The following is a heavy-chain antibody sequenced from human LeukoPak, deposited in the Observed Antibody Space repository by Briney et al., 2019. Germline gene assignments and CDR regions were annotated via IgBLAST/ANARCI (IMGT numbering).Heavy chain of an antibody. V-gene: IGHV3-23*01. CDR3: AKTRYSSGWYDAFDI. D-gene: IGHD6-19*01. CDR1: GFTFSSYA. Sequence: GGSLRLSCAASGFTFSSYAMSWVRQAPGKGLEWVSAISGSGGSTYYADSVKGRFTISRDNSKDTLYLQMNSLRAEDTAVYYCAKTRYSSGWYDAFDIWGQGTMVTVSS. J-gene: IGHJ3*02. CDR2: ISGSGGST.